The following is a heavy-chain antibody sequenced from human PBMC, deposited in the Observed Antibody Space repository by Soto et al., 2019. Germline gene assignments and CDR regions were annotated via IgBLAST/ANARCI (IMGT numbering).Heavy chain of an antibody. D-gene: IGHD6-19*01. CDR2: ISGTAKDS. V-gene: IGHV3-21*01. Sequence: PGGSLTLAXVVSGFDLTSSRTSWVRQAAGKGLEWNASISGTAKDSLCRHSVTSRFAITRDSAGPSRLLRMDSVKVEDTGVYHSACVHLVAGSAYYCAMDVWGPGTAVTVSS. J-gene: IGHJ6*02. CDR1: GFDLTSSR. CDR3: ACVHLVAGSAYYCAMDV.